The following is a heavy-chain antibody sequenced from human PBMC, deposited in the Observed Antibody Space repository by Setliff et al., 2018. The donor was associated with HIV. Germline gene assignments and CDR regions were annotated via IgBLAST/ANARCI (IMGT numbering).Heavy chain of an antibody. CDR2: IFYNGIT. CDR1: AGSISSSNYY. CDR3: AGEGRGRAVGGT. V-gene: IGHV4-30-4*08. J-gene: IGHJ5*02. D-gene: IGHD3-16*01. Sequence: SETLSLTCSVSAGSISSSNYYWGWIRQPPGKALEWIGNIFYNGITSYNPSLKNRLVISVDTSKNQFTLKLTSVTAADTAVYYCAGEGRGRAVGGTWGQGIWLTVS.